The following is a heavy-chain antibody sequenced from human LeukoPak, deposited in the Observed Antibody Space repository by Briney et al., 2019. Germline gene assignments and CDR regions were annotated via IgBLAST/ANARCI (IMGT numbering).Heavy chain of an antibody. Sequence: SETLSLTCTVSGGSISSYYWSWTRQPAGKGLEWIGRIYTSGSTNYNPSLKSRVTMSVDTSKNQFSLKLSSVTAADTAVYYCARDAFSGSYRNFDYWGQGTLVTVSS. CDR1: GGSISSYY. D-gene: IGHD1-26*01. CDR2: IYTSGST. J-gene: IGHJ4*02. CDR3: ARDAFSGSYRNFDY. V-gene: IGHV4-4*07.